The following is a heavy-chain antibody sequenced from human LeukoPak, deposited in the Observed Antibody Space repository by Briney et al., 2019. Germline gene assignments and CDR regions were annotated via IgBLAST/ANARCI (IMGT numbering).Heavy chain of an antibody. J-gene: IGHJ5*02. CDR3: ARRRVDTAMVNGCGAWFDP. D-gene: IGHD5-18*01. Sequence: SETLSLTRTVSGGSITSDYWTWIRQAPGKGLEWIGYIYYSGTTNYNPSLKSRVTISVDTSKNQFSLKLSSVTAADTAVYYCARRRVDTAMVNGCGAWFDPWGQGTLVTVSS. CDR2: IYYSGTT. CDR1: GGSITSDY. V-gene: IGHV4-59*01.